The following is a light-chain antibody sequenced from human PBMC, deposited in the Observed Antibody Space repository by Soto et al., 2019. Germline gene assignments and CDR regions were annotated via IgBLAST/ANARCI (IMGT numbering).Light chain of an antibody. V-gene: IGKV1-27*01. J-gene: IGKJ3*01. CDR1: QDIRND. Sequence: DIQMTQSPSSLSASAGDRVTITCRASQDIRNDLAWYQQKPGKVPKVLILGASTLQSGVPSRFSGSGSGTDFTLTISSLRPEDVATYYCQKCNIAPFTFGPGTKVDIK. CDR3: QKCNIAPFT. CDR2: GAS.